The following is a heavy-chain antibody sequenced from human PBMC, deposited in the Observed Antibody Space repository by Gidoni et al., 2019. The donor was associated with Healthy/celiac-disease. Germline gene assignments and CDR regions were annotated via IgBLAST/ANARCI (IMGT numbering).Heavy chain of an antibody. CDR2: IIPICGTA. CDR1: RGTFSSYA. J-gene: IGHJ4*02. Sequence: QVPLVLSGAEVKKPGSSVTVSCKAYRGTFSSYALSWVGQAPGQGLEGRGGIIPICGTANDAQKVQGRVTITAEESTSTAYMELSSRRSEDTAVYYCARARLRGSWYAGYWGQGTLVTVSS. V-gene: IGHV1-69*01. D-gene: IGHD2-15*01. CDR3: ARARLRGSWYAGY.